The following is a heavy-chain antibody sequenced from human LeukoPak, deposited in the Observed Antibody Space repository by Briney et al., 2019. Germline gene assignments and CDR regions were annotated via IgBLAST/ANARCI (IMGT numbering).Heavy chain of an antibody. V-gene: IGHV3-30*03. CDR1: GFTFSRYG. D-gene: IGHD6-19*01. CDR3: ARYYSHTSAWSEGGLDQ. J-gene: IGHJ4*02. Sequence: PGGSLXLSCAASGFTFSRYGMHWVRQAPGRGLEXVALISYDGSYKSYADSVQGRFTISKDNSKNTVYLQMNSLRAEDTAVYYCARYYSHTSAWSEGGLDQWGQGTLVTVSS. CDR2: ISYDGSYK.